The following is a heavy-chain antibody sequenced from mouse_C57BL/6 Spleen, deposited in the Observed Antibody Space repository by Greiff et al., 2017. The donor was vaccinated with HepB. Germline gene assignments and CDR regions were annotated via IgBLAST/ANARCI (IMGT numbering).Heavy chain of an antibody. V-gene: IGHV14-4*01. CDR1: GFNIKDDY. CDR3: TIYYGSSYWYFDV. CDR2: IDPENGDT. J-gene: IGHJ1*03. Sequence: EVQLQQSGAELVRPGASVKLSCTASGFNIKDDYMHWVKQRPEQGLEWIGWIDPENGDTEYASKFQGKATITADTSSNTAYLQLSSLTSEDTDVYYCTIYYGSSYWYFDVWGTGTTVTVSS. D-gene: IGHD1-1*01.